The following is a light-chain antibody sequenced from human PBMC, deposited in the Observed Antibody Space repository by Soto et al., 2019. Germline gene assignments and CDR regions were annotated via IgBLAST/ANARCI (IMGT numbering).Light chain of an antibody. Sequence: DIVMTQSPLSLPVTPGEPASISCRSSQSLLHRNGYNHLNWYLQKPGQSPQLLIYLGCNRASGVADRVRGSVSGTDLKVNISSVEAEDVGVYYCMHALRVAGTFAGGTKVEI. V-gene: IGKV2-28*01. J-gene: IGKJ4*01. CDR2: LGC. CDR3: MHALRVAGT. CDR1: QSLLHRNGYNH.